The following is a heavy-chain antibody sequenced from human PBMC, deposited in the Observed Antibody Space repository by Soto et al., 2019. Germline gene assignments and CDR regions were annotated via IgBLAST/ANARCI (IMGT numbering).Heavy chain of an antibody. CDR3: ARGDKYSSSWYVLADY. CDR1: GYTFTSYG. CDR2: ISAYNGNT. Sequence: QVQLVQSGAEVKKPGASVKVSCKASGYTFTSYGISWVRQAPGQGLEWMGWISAYNGNTNYAQKLQGRVTMTTDTXTXXAYMELRSLRSDDTAVYYCARGDKYSSSWYVLADYWGQGTLVTVSS. V-gene: IGHV1-18*01. J-gene: IGHJ4*02. D-gene: IGHD6-13*01.